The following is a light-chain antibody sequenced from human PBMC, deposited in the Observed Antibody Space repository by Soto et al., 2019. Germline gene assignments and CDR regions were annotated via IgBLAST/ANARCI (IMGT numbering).Light chain of an antibody. CDR1: QSISSN. CDR2: VAS. V-gene: IGKV1-39*01. Sequence: DIQMTQSPSSRSASVGDRVTITCRASQSISSNLNFYQQKPGKAPNLLIYVASSLQSVVPSRFSGSRSGTEFILTISSLQSEDFAVYYCQQHTYWPPITFGQGTRLEIK. J-gene: IGKJ5*01. CDR3: QQHTYWPPIT.